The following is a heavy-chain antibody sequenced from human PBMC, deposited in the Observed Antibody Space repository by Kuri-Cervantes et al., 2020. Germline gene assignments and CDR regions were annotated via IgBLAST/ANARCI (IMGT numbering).Heavy chain of an antibody. J-gene: IGHJ2*01. D-gene: IGHD3-22*01. CDR3: TTTYYYDSSGYYYDWYFDL. V-gene: IGHV3-23*01. CDR2: ISGSGGSI. Sequence: GESLKISCAASGFTFSDYAMNWVRQAPGKGPEWVLLISGSGGSIYYADSVKGRFTASRDNSKNTLYLQMNSLKTEDTAVYYCTTTYYYDSSGYYYDWYFDLWGRGTLVTVSS. CDR1: GFTFSDYA.